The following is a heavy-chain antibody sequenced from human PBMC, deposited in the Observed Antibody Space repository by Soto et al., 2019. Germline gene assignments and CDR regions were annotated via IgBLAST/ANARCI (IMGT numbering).Heavy chain of an antibody. CDR3: ATTRVGPCSSSICFSGIFDGMDV. D-gene: IGHD2-2*01. CDR1: GFTISNYG. CDR2: ISYDGTIT. Sequence: GSLRLSCAASGFTISNYGMHWVRQAPGKGLEWVAVISYDGTITYYADSVKGQFTISRDNSKNTLYLQMNSLRTEDTAVYYCATTRVGPCSSSICFSGIFDGMDVWGQGTTVTVSS. V-gene: IGHV3-30-3*01. J-gene: IGHJ6*02.